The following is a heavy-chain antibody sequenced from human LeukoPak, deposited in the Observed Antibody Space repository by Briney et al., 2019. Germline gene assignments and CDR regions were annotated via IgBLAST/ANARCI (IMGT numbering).Heavy chain of an antibody. CDR2: IYTSGST. Sequence: PSQTLSLTCTVSGGSISSGSYYWSWIRQPAGKGLEWIGRIYTSGSTNYNPSLKSRVTISVDTSKNQFSLKLSSVTAADTAVYYCARGRYYDSSGYSYYYYYMDVRGKGTTVTISS. D-gene: IGHD3-22*01. CDR3: ARGRYYDSSGYSYYYYYMDV. J-gene: IGHJ6*03. V-gene: IGHV4-61*02. CDR1: GGSISSGSYY.